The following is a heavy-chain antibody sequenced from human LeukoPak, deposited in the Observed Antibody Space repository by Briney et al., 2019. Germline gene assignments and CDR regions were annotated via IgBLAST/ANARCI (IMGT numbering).Heavy chain of an antibody. D-gene: IGHD1-14*01. V-gene: IGHV3-74*01. J-gene: IGHJ3*01. CDR3: IVVVEPPDSDGFDV. CDR2: IKVDGSTR. Sequence: GRSLRLSCAASGFTSCNFWVHWVREAPGHGLVWGSLIKVDGSTRSYADSVNGRFTISRANARNTLPLEMNSLTIEDTAVYYCIVVVEPPDSDGFDVWGQGTMITVSS. CDR1: GFTSCNFW.